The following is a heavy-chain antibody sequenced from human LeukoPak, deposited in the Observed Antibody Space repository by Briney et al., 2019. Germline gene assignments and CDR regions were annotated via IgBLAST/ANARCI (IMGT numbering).Heavy chain of an antibody. Sequence: PSETLSLTCTVSSGSISTSNYYWGWVRQPPGKALEWIGNIFYSGSTYYSPSLKSRVTISLDTSRNQFSLKLSSVTAADTAVYYCAHESNGSGSYLDVDYMDVWGKGTTVTVSS. D-gene: IGHD3-10*01. CDR1: SGSISTSNYY. V-gene: IGHV4-39*07. J-gene: IGHJ6*03. CDR2: IFYSGST. CDR3: AHESNGSGSYLDVDYMDV.